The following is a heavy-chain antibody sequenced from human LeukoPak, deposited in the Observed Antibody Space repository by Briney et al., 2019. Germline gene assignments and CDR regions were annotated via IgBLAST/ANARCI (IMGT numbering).Heavy chain of an antibody. CDR3: AKDGGTRGYSGYDFYGFDY. V-gene: IGHV3-30*18. CDR1: GFTFSSYG. Sequence: PGGSLRLSCAASGFTFSSYGMRWVRQAPGRGLEWVAVISYDGSNKYYADSVKGRFTISRDNSKNTLYLQMNSLRAEDTAVYYCAKDGGTRGYSGYDFYGFDYWGQGTLVTVSS. D-gene: IGHD5-12*01. J-gene: IGHJ4*02. CDR2: ISYDGSNK.